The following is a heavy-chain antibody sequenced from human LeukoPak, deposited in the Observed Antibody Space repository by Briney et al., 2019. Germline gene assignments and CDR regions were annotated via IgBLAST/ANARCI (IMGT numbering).Heavy chain of an antibody. D-gene: IGHD5-18*01. V-gene: IGHV4-34*01. CDR3: ARGRLQLWSFPLPYNHYAIDV. CDR1: GDSFSGYF. CDR2: SNHFGST. Sequence: SETLSLTCAVSGDSFSGYFWTWIRQPPGKGLEWLGESNHFGSTDYNPSLKSRVTISVDTSKKQFSLNVRSVTDADTAVYFCARGRLQLWSFPLPYNHYAIDVWGQGTTVTVSS. J-gene: IGHJ6*02.